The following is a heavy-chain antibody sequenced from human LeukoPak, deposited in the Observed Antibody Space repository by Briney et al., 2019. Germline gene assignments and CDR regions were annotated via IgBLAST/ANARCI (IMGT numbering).Heavy chain of an antibody. CDR1: GYTLTELS. J-gene: IGHJ4*02. D-gene: IGHD6-13*01. Sequence: ASVKVTCKVSGYTLTELSMHWVRQAPGKGLEWMGGFDPEDGETIYAQKFQGRVTMTEDTSTDTAYMELSSLRSEDTAVYYCATLSRAAAAAFDYWGQGTLVTVSS. CDR3: ATLSRAAAAAFDY. V-gene: IGHV1-24*01. CDR2: FDPEDGET.